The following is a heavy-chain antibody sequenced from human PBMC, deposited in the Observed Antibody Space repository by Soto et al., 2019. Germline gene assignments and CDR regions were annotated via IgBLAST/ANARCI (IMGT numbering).Heavy chain of an antibody. D-gene: IGHD3-10*01. Sequence: GGSLRLSCAASGFTFSSYAMSWVRQAPGKGLEWVSAISGSGGSTYYADSVKGRFTISRDNSKNTLYLQMNSLRAEDTAVYYCARPDITMVQGVILNFDYWGQGTLVTVSS. V-gene: IGHV3-23*01. CDR1: GFTFSSYA. CDR2: ISGSGGST. J-gene: IGHJ4*02. CDR3: ARPDITMVQGVILNFDY.